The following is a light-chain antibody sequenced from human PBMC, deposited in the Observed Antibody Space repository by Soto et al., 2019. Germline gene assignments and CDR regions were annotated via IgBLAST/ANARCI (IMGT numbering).Light chain of an antibody. V-gene: IGKV3-20*01. Sequence: EIVMTQSPDTLSVSPGERATLSCRASRSVSSNLAWYQQKPGQAPRLLIYGASSRATGIPDRFSGSGSGTDFTLTISRLEPEDFAVYYCQQYDSSPKTFGQGTKVDIK. J-gene: IGKJ1*01. CDR1: RSVSSN. CDR3: QQYDSSPKT. CDR2: GAS.